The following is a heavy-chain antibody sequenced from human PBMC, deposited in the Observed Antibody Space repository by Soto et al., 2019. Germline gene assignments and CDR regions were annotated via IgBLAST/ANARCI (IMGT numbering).Heavy chain of an antibody. V-gene: IGHV4-34*01. J-gene: IGHJ5*02. D-gene: IGHD2-2*01. CDR1: GGSFSGYY. CDR3: ARVSVVPAAKGPFDP. Sequence: WETLSLTCAVYGGSFSGYYWSWIRQPPGKGLEWIGEINHSGSTNYNPSLKSRVTISVDTSKNQFSLKLSSVTAADTAVYYCARVSVVPAAKGPFDPWGQGTLVTVSS. CDR2: INHSGST.